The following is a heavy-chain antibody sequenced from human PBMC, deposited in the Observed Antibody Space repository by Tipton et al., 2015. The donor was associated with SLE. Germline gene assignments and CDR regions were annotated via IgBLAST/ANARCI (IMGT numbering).Heavy chain of an antibody. J-gene: IGHJ4*02. CDR2: VYYSGST. CDR3: AKTTVYSNDWPYFDH. V-gene: IGHV4-39*07. D-gene: IGHD6-19*01. CDR1: GDSISANSYH. Sequence: GLVKPSKTLSLICTVSGDSISANSYHWGWVRQPPGKGLEWIGNVYYSGSTYYSASLRSRVTISLDRSKNHFSLTLNSVTAADTAVYYCAKTTVYSNDWPYFDHWGQGTLVTVSS.